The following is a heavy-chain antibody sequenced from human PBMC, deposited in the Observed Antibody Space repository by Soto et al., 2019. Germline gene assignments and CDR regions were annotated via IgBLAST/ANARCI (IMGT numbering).Heavy chain of an antibody. V-gene: IGHV1-2*02. Sequence: ASVKVSCKASGYTFSGFYMHWVRQAPGQGLERMGWINPNSGGTKSAEKFQGRVTMTRDTSISTAYMELSSLRVEDTAVDDCARHVLYVGPRRHLDSWGPGTLVTVSS. CDR1: GYTFSGFY. D-gene: IGHD1-26*01. CDR2: INPNSGGT. J-gene: IGHJ5*01. CDR3: ARHVLYVGPRRHLDS.